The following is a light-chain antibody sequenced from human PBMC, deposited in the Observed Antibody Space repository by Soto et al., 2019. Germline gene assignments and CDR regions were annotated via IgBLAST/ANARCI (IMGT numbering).Light chain of an antibody. V-gene: IGLV2-14*01. CDR2: DVS. J-gene: IGLJ2*01. CDR3: SSYTTSSTHVV. CDR1: SSDVGSYNY. Sequence: QSVLTQPASVSGSPGQSITISCTGTSSDVGSYNYVSWYQQYPGKAPKLMIYDVSNRPSGVSYRFSGSKSGNTASLTISGLQAEDEADYDCSSYTTSSTHVVFGGGTKVTVL.